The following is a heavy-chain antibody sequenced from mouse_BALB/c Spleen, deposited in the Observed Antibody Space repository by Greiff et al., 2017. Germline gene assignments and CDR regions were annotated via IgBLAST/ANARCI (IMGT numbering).Heavy chain of an antibody. J-gene: IGHJ4*01. CDR2: IWAGGST. V-gene: IGHV2-9*02. D-gene: IGHD1-2*01. CDR3: ARVYGYEYYAMDY. Sequence: VKLVESGPGLVAPSQSLSITCTVSGFSLTSYGVHWVRQPPGKGLEWLGVIWAGGSTNYNSALMSRLSISKDNSKSQVFLKMNSLQTDDTAMYYCARVYGYEYYAMDYWGQGTSVTVSS. CDR1: GFSLTSYG.